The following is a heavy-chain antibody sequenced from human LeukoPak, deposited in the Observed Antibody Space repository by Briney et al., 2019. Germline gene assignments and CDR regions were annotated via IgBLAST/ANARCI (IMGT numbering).Heavy chain of an antibody. Sequence: GGSLRLSCAASGFTLSSYWMHWVRQAPGKGLVWASRINSDGSTTNYADSVKDRFTISRDNAENTMYLQMNSLRVEDTAVYYCTRRVSATRWFDPWGQGPLVTVSS. CDR1: GFTLSSYW. V-gene: IGHV3-74*01. J-gene: IGHJ5*02. CDR2: INSDGSTT. D-gene: IGHD2-15*01. CDR3: TRRVSATRWFDP.